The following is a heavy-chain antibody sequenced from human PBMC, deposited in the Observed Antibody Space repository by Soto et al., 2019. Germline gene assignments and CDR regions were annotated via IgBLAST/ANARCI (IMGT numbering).Heavy chain of an antibody. CDR2: ISGSGGST. CDR1: GFTFSSYA. J-gene: IGHJ6*02. V-gene: IGHV3-23*01. Sequence: GGSLRLSCAASGFTFSSYAMSWVRQAPGKGLEWVSAISGSGGSTYYADSVKGRFTISRDNSKNTLYLQMNSLRAEDTAVYYCAKDIVVLLVALRGSYYCMLVSCPTPTVTVSS. CDR3: AKDIVVLLVALRGSYYCMLV. D-gene: IGHD2-15*01.